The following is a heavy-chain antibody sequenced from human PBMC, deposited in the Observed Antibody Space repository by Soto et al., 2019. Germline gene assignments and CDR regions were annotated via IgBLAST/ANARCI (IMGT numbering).Heavy chain of an antibody. CDR2: INPNSGGT. D-gene: IGHD2-15*01. J-gene: IGHJ5*02. CDR3: ARGPYCSGGSCYPNWFDP. CDR1: GYTFTGYY. V-gene: IGHV1-2*04. Sequence: GASVNVSCKASGYTFTGYYMHWVRQAPGQGLEWMGWINPNSGGTNYAQKFQGWVTMTRDTSISTAYMELSRLRSDDTAVYYCARGPYCSGGSCYPNWFDPWGQGTLVTVSS.